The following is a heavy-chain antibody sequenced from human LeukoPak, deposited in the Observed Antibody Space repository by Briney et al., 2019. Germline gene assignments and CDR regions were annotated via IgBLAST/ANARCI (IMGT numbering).Heavy chain of an antibody. V-gene: IGHV3-53*01. CDR3: TRSGYRHPYHFDS. Sequence: GGSLRLSCVASGFSVRTTFMSWVRQAPGKGLQWVSVLYTGGGTDYADSVRGRFTISRDTSKNTLSLQMNSLRADDTAIYYCTRSGYRHPYHFDSWGQGTLVTVSS. D-gene: IGHD3-3*01. CDR1: GFSVRTTF. J-gene: IGHJ4*02. CDR2: LYTGGGT.